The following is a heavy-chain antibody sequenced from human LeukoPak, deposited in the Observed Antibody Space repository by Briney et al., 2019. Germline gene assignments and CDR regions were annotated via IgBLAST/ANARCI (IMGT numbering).Heavy chain of an antibody. J-gene: IGHJ4*02. CDR3: ARGFLDYDSSDYAFSYY. CDR1: GYTFTGYY. D-gene: IGHD3-22*01. Sequence: ASVKVSCKASGYTFTGYYMHWVRQAPGQGLEWMGWMNPNNGNTGYAQRFQGRVTLTRDTSISTAYMELSSLRSEDTAVYFCARGFLDYDSSDYAFSYYWGQGTLGTVSS. V-gene: IGHV1-8*02. CDR2: MNPNNGNT.